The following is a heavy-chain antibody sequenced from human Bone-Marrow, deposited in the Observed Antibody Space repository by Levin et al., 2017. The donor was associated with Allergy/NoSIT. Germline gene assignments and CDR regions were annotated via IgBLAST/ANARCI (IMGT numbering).Heavy chain of an antibody. V-gene: IGHV4-59*01. J-gene: IGHJ3*02. CDR3: ARSDRYCNGGPCYSEVDAFDI. CDR1: GGSMNGYY. D-gene: IGHD2-15*01. CDR2: IYSSGST. Sequence: SETLSLTCTVSGGSMNGYYWNWIRQPPGKGLEWIGYIYSSGSTNLNPSLKSRITMSVRTSKNQFSLTLNSVTAADTAVYHCARSDRYCNGGPCYSEVDAFDIWGLGTMVTVSS.